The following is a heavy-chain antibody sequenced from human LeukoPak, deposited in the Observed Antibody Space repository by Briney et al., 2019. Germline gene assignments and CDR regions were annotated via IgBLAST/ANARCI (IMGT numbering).Heavy chain of an antibody. D-gene: IGHD2-15*01. CDR3: AKDLPIINAFDV. CDR1: GFDFRRYW. Sequence: GGSLRLSCAASGFDFRRYWMHWVRQAPGKGPVWVSNINTDGRDTNNADSVKGRFTMSRDNAKNMVYLQMNSLGVEDTAMYYCAKDLPIINAFDVWGPGTPVTVSS. J-gene: IGHJ3*01. V-gene: IGHV3-74*01. CDR2: INTDGRDT.